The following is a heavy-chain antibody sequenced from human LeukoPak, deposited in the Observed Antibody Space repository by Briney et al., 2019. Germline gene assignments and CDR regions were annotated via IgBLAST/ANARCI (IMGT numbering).Heavy chain of an antibody. CDR2: IKEVGREK. V-gene: IGHV3-7*02. J-gene: IGHJ6*02. D-gene: IGHD6-13*01. Sequence: GRTLRLSRAASVFRSCSYWTRWVSEAPGTGMERVATIKEVGREKYYVDSVKGRFTNSRDNAKSSLYLQMNSLRAEDTAVYYCSRHTSSWHAMDVWGQGSTVTVSS. CDR3: SRHTSSWHAMDV. CDR1: VFRSCSYW.